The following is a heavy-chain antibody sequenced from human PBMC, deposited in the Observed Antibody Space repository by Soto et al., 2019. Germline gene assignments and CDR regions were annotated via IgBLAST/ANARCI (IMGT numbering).Heavy chain of an antibody. CDR3: ARGEITLLGGMDV. Sequence: SETLSLNCTVSGGSFRGYYWGWVRQPPGKGLEWIGEINHSGSSNYHPSLKSRVTISVATSKNQFSLTVNSVTPADTAVYYCARGEITLLGGMDVWGQGTTVTVSS. CDR2: INHSGSS. D-gene: IGHD3-10*01. V-gene: IGHV4-34*01. J-gene: IGHJ6*02. CDR1: GGSFRGYY.